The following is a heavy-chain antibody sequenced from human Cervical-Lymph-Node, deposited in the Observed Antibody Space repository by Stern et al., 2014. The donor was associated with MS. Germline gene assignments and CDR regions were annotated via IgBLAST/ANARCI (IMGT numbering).Heavy chain of an antibody. CDR1: EYNFNTHW. Sequence: VQLVESGAEVKKPGESLKISCKGSEYNFNTHWIAWVRQMPGKGLEWLGNIYPGNSDTRYNPPLQGQVSISADKSITTAYLHFSSLKASDSAMYFCARHGGPNWNHEAHNWFDPWGQGTLVTVSS. V-gene: IGHV5-51*03. CDR2: IYPGNSDT. D-gene: IGHD1-14*01. J-gene: IGHJ5*02. CDR3: ARHGGPNWNHEAHNWFDP.